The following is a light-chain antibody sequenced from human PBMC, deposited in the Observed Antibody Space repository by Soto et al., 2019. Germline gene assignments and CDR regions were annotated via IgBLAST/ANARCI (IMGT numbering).Light chain of an antibody. CDR2: AAS. Sequence: DIQMTQSPSFLSASVGDRVTITCRASQGISNSLAWYQHKPGKVPQLLIYAASTMYSGVSSRFSGSGSGTDFTLTIGSLQPEDVAVYYCQKHSSVPFTFGGGTKVEIK. CDR3: QKHSSVPFT. J-gene: IGKJ4*01. V-gene: IGKV1-27*01. CDR1: QGISNS.